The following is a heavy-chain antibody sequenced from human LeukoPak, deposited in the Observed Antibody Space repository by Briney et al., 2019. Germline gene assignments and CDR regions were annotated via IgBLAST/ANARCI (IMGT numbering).Heavy chain of an antibody. V-gene: IGHV3-23*01. CDR1: GFTFATYV. Sequence: GGSLRLSCAASGFTFATYVMTWVRQAPGKGLEWVSSVGGDGRVTYYADSVKGRFTISRDNSKNTIFLQMNSLRGEDTAVYYCAKGISADGFNFERGADYWGQGAQVIVSS. D-gene: IGHD3-10*01. CDR2: VGGDGRVT. CDR3: AKGISADGFNFERGADY. J-gene: IGHJ4*02.